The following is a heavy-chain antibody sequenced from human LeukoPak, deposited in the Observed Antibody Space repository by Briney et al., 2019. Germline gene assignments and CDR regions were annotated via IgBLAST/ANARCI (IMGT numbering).Heavy chain of an antibody. CDR1: GGTFSSYA. J-gene: IGHJ6*03. V-gene: IGHV1-69*13. CDR3: ARVPMVRGVKSLMGTDYFMDV. Sequence: ASVKVSCKASGGTFSSYAISWVRQAPGQGLEWMGGIIPIFGTANYAQKFQGRVTITADESTSTAYMELSSLRSEDTAVYYCARVPMVRGVKSLMGTDYFMDVWGKGTTVTVSS. CDR2: IIPIFGTA. D-gene: IGHD3-10*01.